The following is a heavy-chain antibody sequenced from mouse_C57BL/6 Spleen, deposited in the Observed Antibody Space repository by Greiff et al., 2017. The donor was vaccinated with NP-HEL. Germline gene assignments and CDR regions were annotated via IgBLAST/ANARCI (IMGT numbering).Heavy chain of an antibody. D-gene: IGHD3-2*02. CDR2: INPSSGYT. J-gene: IGHJ2*01. CDR1: GYTFTSYT. Sequence: QVQLKESGAELARPGASVKMSCKASGYTFTSYTMHWVKQRPGQGLEWIGYINPSSGYTKYNQKFKDKATLTADKSSSTAYMQLSSLTSEDSAVYYCARSGSSGPYFDYWGQGTTLTVSS. V-gene: IGHV1-4*01. CDR3: ARSGSSGPYFDY.